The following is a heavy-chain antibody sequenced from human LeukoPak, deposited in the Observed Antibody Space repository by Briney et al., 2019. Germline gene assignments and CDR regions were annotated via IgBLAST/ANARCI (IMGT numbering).Heavy chain of an antibody. CDR3: ARDRTPIAVAGRSNWFDP. J-gene: IGHJ5*02. Sequence: PSETLSLTCAVYGGSFSGYYWSWIRQPPGKGLEWIGESNHSGSTNYNPSLKSRVTISVDTSKNQFSLKLSSVTAADTAVYYCARDRTPIAVAGRSNWFDPWGQGTLVTVSS. CDR2: SNHSGST. CDR1: GGSFSGYY. V-gene: IGHV4-34*01. D-gene: IGHD6-19*01.